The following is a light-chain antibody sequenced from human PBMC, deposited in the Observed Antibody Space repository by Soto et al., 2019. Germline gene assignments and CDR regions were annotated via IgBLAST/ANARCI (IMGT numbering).Light chain of an antibody. CDR3: TSYTSSNPLV. CDR1: SRDVGAYNY. Sequence: QSALTQPASVSGSPGQSITISCTGTSRDVGAYNYVSWYQQHPGKAPKLMIFEVSDRPSGVSNRFSGSNSGNTAFLTISGLHAEDEADYYCTSYTSSNPLVFGGGTKLTVL. V-gene: IGLV2-14*01. CDR2: EVS. J-gene: IGLJ2*01.